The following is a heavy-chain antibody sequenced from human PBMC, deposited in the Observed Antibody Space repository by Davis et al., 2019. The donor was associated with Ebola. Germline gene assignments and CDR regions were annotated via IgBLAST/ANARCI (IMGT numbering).Heavy chain of an antibody. CDR3: VKTQFLEWSYGMDV. V-gene: IGHV3-64D*06. J-gene: IGHJ6*02. Sequence: GESLKISCSASGFTFSIYTMHWVRQAPRKGLEYVSAISSNGGSTYYADSVKGRFTISRDNSKNTLYLQMSSLRIEDTAVYYCVKTQFLEWSYGMDVWGQGTTVSVSS. CDR1: GFTFSIYT. D-gene: IGHD3-3*01. CDR2: ISSNGGST.